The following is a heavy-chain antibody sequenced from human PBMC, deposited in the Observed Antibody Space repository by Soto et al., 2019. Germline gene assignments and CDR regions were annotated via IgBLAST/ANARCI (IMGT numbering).Heavy chain of an antibody. Sequence: ASVKVSCKASGYTFINYDISWVRQATGQGLEWMGYMNPYSGQTGYAEKFQGRVTLTWTTSISTAYMELTGLRSDDTAVYYCARPDYGDLDHWGQGTLVTVSS. D-gene: IGHD4-17*01. V-gene: IGHV1-8*01. CDR1: GYTFINYD. CDR2: MNPYSGQT. CDR3: ARPDYGDLDH. J-gene: IGHJ4*02.